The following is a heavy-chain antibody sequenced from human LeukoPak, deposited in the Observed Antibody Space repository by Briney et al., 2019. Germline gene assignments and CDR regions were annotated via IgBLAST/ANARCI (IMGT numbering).Heavy chain of an antibody. Sequence: GGSLRLSCAVSGFTFSGSAMHWVRQASGKGLEWVGRIRSKANNYATVYAASVKDRFTISRDDSRNTAYLQMNSLKTEDTAVYYCTTQYSNGPPGYWGQGTLVTVSS. J-gene: IGHJ4*02. D-gene: IGHD6-19*01. V-gene: IGHV3-73*01. CDR3: TTQYSNGPPGY. CDR2: IRSKANNYAT. CDR1: GFTFSGSA.